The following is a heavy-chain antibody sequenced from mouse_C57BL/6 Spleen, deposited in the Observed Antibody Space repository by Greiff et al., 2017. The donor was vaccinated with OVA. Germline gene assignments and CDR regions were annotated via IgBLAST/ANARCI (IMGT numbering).Heavy chain of an antibody. V-gene: IGHV1-52*01. CDR2: IDPSDSET. J-gene: IGHJ2*01. Sequence: QVQLQQPGAELVRPGSSVKLSCKASGYTFTSYWMHWVKQRPIQGLEWIGNIDPSDSETHYNQKFKDKATLTVDKSSRTAYMQLSSLTSEESAVYYCAGGRNTFDNGGQGTTLTVAS. CDR3: AGGRNTFDN. CDR1: GYTFTSYW.